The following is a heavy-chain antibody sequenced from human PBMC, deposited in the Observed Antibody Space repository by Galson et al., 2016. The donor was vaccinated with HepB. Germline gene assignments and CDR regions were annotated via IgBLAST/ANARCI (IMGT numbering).Heavy chain of an antibody. J-gene: IGHJ3*02. CDR3: VRGDREFRGPHGGFDI. V-gene: IGHV4-30-2*01. Sequence: LRLSCAASGFTFSSYWMSWVRQAPGKGLEWIGYIYNSGSTYYNPSLESRVAISVGRSKNLFSLRVSSVTAADTAVYYCVRGDREFRGPHGGFDIWGQGTMVTVSS. CDR1: GFTFSSYW. D-gene: IGHD3-10*01. CDR2: IYNSGST.